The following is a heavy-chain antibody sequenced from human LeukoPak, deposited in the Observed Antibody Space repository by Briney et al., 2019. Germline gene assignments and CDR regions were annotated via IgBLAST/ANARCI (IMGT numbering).Heavy chain of an antibody. J-gene: IGHJ4*02. V-gene: IGHV3-11*01. D-gene: IGHD6-13*01. CDR2: ISISGTTI. CDR1: GFTFSDYY. CDR3: ARGPRYSFY. Sequence: PGGSLRLSCAASGFTFSDYYMNWIRQAPGKGLEWVSYISISGTTIYYADSVKGRFTISRDQANNTLYLQMNTLRDEDTAVYYCARGPRYSFYWGQGTLVSVSS.